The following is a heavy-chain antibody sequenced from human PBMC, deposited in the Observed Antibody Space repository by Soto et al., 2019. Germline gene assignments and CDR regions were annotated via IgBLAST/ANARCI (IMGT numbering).Heavy chain of an antibody. D-gene: IGHD1-20*01. CDR2: ISYDGSNK. CDR3: SRSPYNVDHLDHFDY. Sequence: PGGSLRLSCAASGFTFSSYGMHWVRQAPGKGLEWVAVISYDGSNKYYADSVKGRFTISRDNSKNTLYLQMNSLRAEDKAVYYFSRSPYNVDHLDHFDYWGQGTLVTVSS. V-gene: IGHV3-30*03. J-gene: IGHJ4*02. CDR1: GFTFSSYG.